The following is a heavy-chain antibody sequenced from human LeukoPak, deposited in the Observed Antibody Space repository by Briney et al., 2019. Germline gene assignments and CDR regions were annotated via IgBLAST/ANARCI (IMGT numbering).Heavy chain of an antibody. Sequence: GGSLRLSCAASGFTFSSYWMSWVRQAPGKGLEWVANIKQDGSEKYYVDSVRGRFTISSDNAKNSLYLQMNSLRAEDTAVYYCARSRGARGSAFDIWGQGTMVTVSS. CDR1: GFTFSSYW. CDR3: ARSRGARGSAFDI. J-gene: IGHJ3*02. D-gene: IGHD3-10*01. CDR2: IKQDGSEK. V-gene: IGHV3-7*01.